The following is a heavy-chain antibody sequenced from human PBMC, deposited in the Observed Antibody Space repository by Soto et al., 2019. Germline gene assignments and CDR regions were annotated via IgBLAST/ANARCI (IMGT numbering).Heavy chain of an antibody. Sequence: QVQLQESGPGLVKPSQTLSLTCTVSGGSISSGGYYWSWIRQHPGKGLEWIGYIYYSGSTYYNPSLKSRVTISVDTSKNQFSLKLSSVTAADTAVYYCARALRVWGSYLCGYYGMDVWGQGTTVTVSS. CDR1: GGSISSGGYY. J-gene: IGHJ6*02. CDR3: ARALRVWGSYLCGYYGMDV. V-gene: IGHV4-31*03. D-gene: IGHD3-16*02. CDR2: IYYSGST.